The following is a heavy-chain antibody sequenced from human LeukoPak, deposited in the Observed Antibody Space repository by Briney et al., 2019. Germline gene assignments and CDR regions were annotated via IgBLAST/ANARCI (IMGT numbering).Heavy chain of an antibody. CDR1: GYTFTGYY. V-gene: IGHV1-2*02. Sequence: ASVKVSCKASGYTFTGYYIHWVRQAPGQGLEWMGWINPNSGGTNYAQKFQGRVTMTRDTSISTAYMELSRLRSDDTAVYYCARPTHYYDSSDYDFDAFDIWGQGTMVTVSS. CDR2: INPNSGGT. CDR3: ARPTHYYDSSDYDFDAFDI. J-gene: IGHJ3*02. D-gene: IGHD3-22*01.